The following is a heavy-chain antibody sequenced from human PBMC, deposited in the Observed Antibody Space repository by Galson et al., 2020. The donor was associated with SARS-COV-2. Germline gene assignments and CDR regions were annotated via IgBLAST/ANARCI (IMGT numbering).Heavy chain of an antibody. J-gene: IGHJ6*02. CDR2: IYHSGRT. CDR3: ARAPTSSGFLYYDYYGMDV. D-gene: IGHD3-22*01. V-gene: IGHV4-34*01. CDR1: GGSFSAYY. Sequence: SETLSLTCTVSGGSFSAYYWSWIRQPPGKGLEWIGDIYHSGRTNYNTSLKSRVTISVDTSKNQFSLSLGSVTAADAAVYYCARAPTSSGFLYYDYYGMDVWGQGTTVTVSS.